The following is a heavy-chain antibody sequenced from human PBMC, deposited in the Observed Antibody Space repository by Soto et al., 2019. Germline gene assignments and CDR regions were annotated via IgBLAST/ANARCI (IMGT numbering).Heavy chain of an antibody. J-gene: IGHJ4*02. V-gene: IGHV3-23*01. CDR3: AKLKLFQESGPDY. D-gene: IGHD3-3*01. CDR2: ISGSGGST. Sequence: PGGSLRLSCAASGFTVSSYAMSWVRQAPGKGLEWVSAISGSGGSTYYADSVKGRFTISRDNSKNTLYLQMNSLRAEDTAVYYCAKLKLFQESGPDYRGQGTLVTVSS. CDR1: GFTVSSYA.